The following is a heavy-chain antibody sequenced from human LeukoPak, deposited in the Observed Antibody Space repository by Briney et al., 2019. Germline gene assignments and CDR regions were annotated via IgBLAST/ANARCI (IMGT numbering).Heavy chain of an antibody. CDR2: IFYSGST. CDR1: GGSISTSNYY. J-gene: IGHJ4*02. V-gene: IGHV4-39*07. Sequence: SETLSLTCTVSGGSISTSNYYWGWIRQPPGKGLEWIGNIFYSGSTYYSPSLRSRVTISLDTSRNQFSLKLNSVTAADTAVYYCARGVAAAGRWGQGTLVTVSS. CDR3: ARGVAAAGR. D-gene: IGHD6-13*01.